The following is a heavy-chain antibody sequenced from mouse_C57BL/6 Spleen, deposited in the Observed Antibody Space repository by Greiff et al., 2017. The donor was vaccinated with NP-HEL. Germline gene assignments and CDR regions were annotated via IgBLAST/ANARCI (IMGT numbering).Heavy chain of an antibody. CDR2: IYPRSGNT. V-gene: IGHV1-81*01. D-gene: IGHD1-1*01. Sequence: QVQLQQSGAELARPGASVKLSCKASGYTFTSYGISWVKQRTGQGLEWIGEIYPRSGNTYYNEKFKGKATLTADKSSSTAYMELRSLTSEDSAVYFCAPYCDGSDWYFDVWGTGTTVTVSS. CDR1: GYTFTSYG. CDR3: APYCDGSDWYFDV. J-gene: IGHJ1*03.